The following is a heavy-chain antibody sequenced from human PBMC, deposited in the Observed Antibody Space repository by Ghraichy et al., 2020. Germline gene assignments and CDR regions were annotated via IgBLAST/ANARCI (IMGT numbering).Heavy chain of an antibody. J-gene: IGHJ4*02. CDR1: GFTFSSYS. D-gene: IGHD3-16*01. V-gene: IGHV3-21*01. CDR3: AREWPMITFGEGYFDY. CDR2: ISSSSSYI. Sequence: GESLNISCAASGFTFSSYSMNWVRQAPGKELEWVSSISSSSSYIYYADSVKGRFTISRDNAKNSLYLQMNSLRAEDTAVYYCAREWPMITFGEGYFDYWGQGTLVTVSS.